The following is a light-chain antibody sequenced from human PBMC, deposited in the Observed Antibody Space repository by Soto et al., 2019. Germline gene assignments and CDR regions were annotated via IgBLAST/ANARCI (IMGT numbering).Light chain of an antibody. CDR1: SSDIGTWNY. CDR3: CSYRGRFSWV. J-gene: IGLJ3*02. V-gene: IGLV2-11*01. CDR2: DVN. Sequence: QSALTQPRSVSGSPGQSVTITCTGTSSDIGTWNYVSWYQQHPGQAPKLIIYDVNERPSGVPDRFSGYKSGNTASLNFSGLEADGEAQYDRCSYRGRFSWVFGGGTKQPLL.